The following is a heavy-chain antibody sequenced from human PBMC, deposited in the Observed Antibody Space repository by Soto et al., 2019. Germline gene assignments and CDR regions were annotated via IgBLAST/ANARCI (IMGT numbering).Heavy chain of an antibody. J-gene: IGHJ6*02. V-gene: IGHV4-39*01. CDR1: GVSIGRTSDY. CDR3: ARRYNVGSGKYAVDV. Sequence: QLQLQESGPGLVKPSETLSLTCTVSGVSIGRTSDYWGWIRQPPGKGLEWIGTISYSGTTNYNPSRRRRVTISVNTSKCPFSLNLSSVTAADTAVYFCARRYNVGSGKYAVDVWGQGTTVTVSS. D-gene: IGHD3-10*01. CDR2: ISYSGTT.